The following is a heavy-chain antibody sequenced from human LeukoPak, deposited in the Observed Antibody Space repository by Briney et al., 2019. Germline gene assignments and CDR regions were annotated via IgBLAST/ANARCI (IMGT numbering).Heavy chain of an antibody. D-gene: IGHD3-10*01. CDR2: ISYDGSNK. V-gene: IGHV3-30*18. CDR1: GFTFSSYG. CDR3: AKDMVRGVIIPYYFDY. Sequence: GGSLRLPCAASGFTFSSYGMHWVRQAPGKGLEWVAVISYDGSNKYYADSVKGRFTISRDNSKNTLYLQMNSLRAEDTAVYYCAKDMVRGVIIPYYFDYWGQGTLVTVSS. J-gene: IGHJ4*02.